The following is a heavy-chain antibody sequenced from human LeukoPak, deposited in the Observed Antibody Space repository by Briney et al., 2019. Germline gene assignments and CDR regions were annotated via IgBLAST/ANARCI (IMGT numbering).Heavy chain of an antibody. CDR3: ARGQCSSSSCYNYYYYMDV. J-gene: IGHJ6*03. CDR1: GGSISSGDYY. Sequence: SETLSLTCTVSGGSISSGDYYWSWLRQPPGKGREWIGYIYYSGSTYYNPSLKSRVTISVDTSKNQFSLKLNSVTAADTAVYYCARGQCSSSSCYNYYYYMDVWGKGTTVTVSS. V-gene: IGHV4-30-4*02. D-gene: IGHD2-2*02. CDR2: IYYSGST.